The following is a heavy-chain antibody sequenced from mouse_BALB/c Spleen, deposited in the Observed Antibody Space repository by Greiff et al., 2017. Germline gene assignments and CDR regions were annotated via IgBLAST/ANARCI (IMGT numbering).Heavy chain of an antibody. CDR3: TKGFYYYGSSYWYFDV. CDR2: IDPSDSYT. CDR1: GYTFTSYW. Sequence: VQLQQPGAELVKPGASVKMSCKASGYTFTSYWMHWVKQRPGQGLEWIGVIDPSDSYTSYNQKFKGKATLTVDTSSSTAYMQLSSLTSEDSAVYYCTKGFYYYGSSYWYFDVWGAGTTVTVSS. V-gene: IGHV1S127*01. J-gene: IGHJ1*01. D-gene: IGHD1-1*01.